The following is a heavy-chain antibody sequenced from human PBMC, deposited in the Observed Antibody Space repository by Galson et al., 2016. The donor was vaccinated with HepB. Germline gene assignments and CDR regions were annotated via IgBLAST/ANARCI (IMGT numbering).Heavy chain of an antibody. D-gene: IGHD1-26*01. V-gene: IGHV3-11*06. CDR1: GFTFTDYS. Sequence: SLRLSCAASGFTFTDYSMNWIRQAPGEGLEWVSYISSSSSYTNYADYVKGRFTISRDNAKSSLYRQMSSLRAEDTAVYYCAREGGATPVDAFDIWGQGTMVTVSS. CDR3: AREGGATPVDAFDI. J-gene: IGHJ3*02. CDR2: ISSSSSYT.